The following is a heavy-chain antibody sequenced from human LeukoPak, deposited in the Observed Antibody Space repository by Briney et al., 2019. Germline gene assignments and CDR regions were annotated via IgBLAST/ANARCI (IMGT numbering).Heavy chain of an antibody. D-gene: IGHD5-12*01. CDR1: GFTFSNYA. J-gene: IGHJ4*02. V-gene: IGHV3-30-3*01. CDR3: ARVGGYFQFDY. CDR2: ISYDGSNK. Sequence: PGGSLRLSCAASGFTFSNYAMHWVRQAPGKGPEWVAVISYDGSNKYYADSVKGRFTTSRDNSKNTLYLQMNSLRAEDTAVYYCARVGGYFQFDYWGQGTLVTVSS.